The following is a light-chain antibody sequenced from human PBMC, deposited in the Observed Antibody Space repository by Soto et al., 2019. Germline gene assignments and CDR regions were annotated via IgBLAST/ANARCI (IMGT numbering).Light chain of an antibody. CDR2: EVN. CDR3: SLYISGSTYV. Sequence: QSALTQPPSVSGSPGQSVTISCTGTSSDVGSYNRLSWYQQPPGTAPKLIMYEVNTRPSGVPDRFSGSKSGSTASLTISGLQAEEEADSYCSLYISGSTYVFGTGTKVTVL. CDR1: SSDVGSYNR. V-gene: IGLV2-18*01. J-gene: IGLJ1*01.